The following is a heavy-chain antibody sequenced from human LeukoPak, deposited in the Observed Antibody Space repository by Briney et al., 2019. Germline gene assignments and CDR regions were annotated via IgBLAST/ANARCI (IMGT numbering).Heavy chain of an antibody. CDR1: GYTFTSYD. J-gene: IGHJ4*02. CDR2: MNPNSGNT. D-gene: IGHD6-13*01. Sequence: ASVKVSCKASGYTFTSYDINWVRQATGQGLEWMGWMNPNSGNTGYAQKFQGRVTMTRNTSISTAYMELSSLRSDDTAVYYCARTAAAGTDIDYWGQGTLVTVSS. V-gene: IGHV1-8*01. CDR3: ARTAAAGTDIDY.